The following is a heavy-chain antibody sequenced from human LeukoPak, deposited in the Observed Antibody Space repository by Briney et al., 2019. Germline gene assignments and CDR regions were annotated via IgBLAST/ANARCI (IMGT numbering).Heavy chain of an antibody. V-gene: IGHV3-7*01. Sequence: PGGSLRLSCAASGFTFSNYWMSWVRQAPGKGLEWVANIKQDGSEKYYVDSVKGRFTISRDNAENSLYLQMNSLRAEDTAVYYCARVLGLVGAGYFDYWGQGTLVTVSS. CDR2: IKQDGSEK. CDR1: GFTFSNYW. CDR3: ARVLGLVGAGYFDY. J-gene: IGHJ4*02. D-gene: IGHD1-26*01.